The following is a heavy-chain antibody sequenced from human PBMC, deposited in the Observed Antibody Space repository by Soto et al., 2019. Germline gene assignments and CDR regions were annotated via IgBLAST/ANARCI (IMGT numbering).Heavy chain of an antibody. CDR1: GFTFSGSA. D-gene: IGHD3-10*01. Sequence: GGSLRLSCAASGFTFSGSAMHWVRQASGKGLEWVGRIRSKANSHATAYAASVEGRFTISRDDSKNTAYLQMNSLKTEDTAVYYCSWCYGSGSYSYYGMDVWGQGTTVTVSS. CDR3: SWCYGSGSYSYYGMDV. CDR2: IRSKANSHAT. V-gene: IGHV3-73*01. J-gene: IGHJ6*02.